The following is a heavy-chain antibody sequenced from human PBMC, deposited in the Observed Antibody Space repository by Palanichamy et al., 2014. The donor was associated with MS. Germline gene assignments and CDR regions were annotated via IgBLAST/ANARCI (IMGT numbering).Heavy chain of an antibody. V-gene: IGHV4-39*01. J-gene: IGHJ3*02. CDR2: SHYSGTT. D-gene: IGHD5-18*01. Sequence: GPGLVKSSETLSLTCTVSGGSISSSTYYWGWIRQPPGKGLEWIGNSHYSGTTYYNPSLKSRVTISVDTSKNQFSLRLTSVTAADTAVYYCARHPNSANFDIWGQGTMVTVSS. CDR3: ARHPNSANFDI. CDR1: GGSISSSTYY.